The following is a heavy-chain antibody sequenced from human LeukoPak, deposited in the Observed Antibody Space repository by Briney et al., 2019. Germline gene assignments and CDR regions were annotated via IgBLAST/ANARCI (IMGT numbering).Heavy chain of an antibody. CDR3: ARGSLRYYYGSGSYYTLDY. CDR2: ISGSGGST. D-gene: IGHD3-10*01. Sequence: GGSLRLSCAASGFTFSTFAMIWVRQPPGKGLEWVSAISGSGGSTYYADSVKGRFTISRDNSKNTLYLQMNSLRAEDTAVYYCARGSLRYYYGSGSYYTLDYWGQGTLVTVSS. CDR1: GFTFSTFA. V-gene: IGHV3-23*01. J-gene: IGHJ4*02.